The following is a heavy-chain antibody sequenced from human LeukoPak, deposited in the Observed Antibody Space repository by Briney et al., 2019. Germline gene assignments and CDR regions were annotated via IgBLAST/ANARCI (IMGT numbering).Heavy chain of an antibody. J-gene: IGHJ6*03. CDR3: ASGSDFWSGYYPHYYYYMDV. V-gene: IGHV1-8*01. CDR2: MNPNSGNT. Sequence: ASVKVSCKASGYTFTSYDINWVRQATGQGLEWMGWMNPNSGNTGYAQKFQGGVTMTRNTSISTAYMELSSLRSEDTAVYYCASGSDFWSGYYPHYYYYMDVWGKGTTVTVSS. D-gene: IGHD3-3*01. CDR1: GYTFTSYD.